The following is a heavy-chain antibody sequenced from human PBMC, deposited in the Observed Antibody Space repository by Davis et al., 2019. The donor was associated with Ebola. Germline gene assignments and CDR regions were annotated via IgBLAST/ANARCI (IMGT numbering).Heavy chain of an antibody. Sequence: ASVKVSCKASGYTFTSHYMHWVRQAPGQGLEWMGIIDPSGGATTYAQKFKGRVTMTRDTSTNTDYMQLSSLTSEDTAVYYCAGDGSGIDFEYWGQGTLVTVSS. CDR2: IDPSGGAT. J-gene: IGHJ4*02. CDR3: AGDGSGIDFEY. V-gene: IGHV1-46*01. CDR1: GYTFTSHY. D-gene: IGHD1-26*01.